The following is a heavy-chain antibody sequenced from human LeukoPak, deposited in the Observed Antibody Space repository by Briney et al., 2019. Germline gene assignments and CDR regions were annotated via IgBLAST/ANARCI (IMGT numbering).Heavy chain of an antibody. Sequence: PGGSLRLSCAASGFTFSSYSMNWVRQAPGKGLEWVSSISGSSSYIYYADSVKGRFTISRDNAKNSLYLQMNSLRAEDTAVYYCARASIVGATTVFDYWGQGTLVTVSS. CDR2: ISGSSSYI. V-gene: IGHV3-21*01. J-gene: IGHJ4*02. D-gene: IGHD1-26*01. CDR1: GFTFSSYS. CDR3: ARASIVGATTVFDY.